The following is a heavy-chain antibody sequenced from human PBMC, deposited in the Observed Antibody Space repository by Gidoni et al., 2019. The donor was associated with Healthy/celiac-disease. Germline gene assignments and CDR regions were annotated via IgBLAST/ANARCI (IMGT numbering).Heavy chain of an antibody. CDR1: GFPFSSYA. CDR2: ISSNGCST. Sequence: VQLGESGGGLVQPVGSLRLHCEAAGFPFSSYAMHWVRQAPGKVLEYVSAISSNGCSTYYATSLKGRFTISRDNSKNTLYLQIGSLRAEDMAVYYCARDRYYSDAFDILGQGTMVTVSS. D-gene: IGHD3-22*01. J-gene: IGHJ3*02. CDR3: ARDRYYSDAFDI. V-gene: IGHV3-64*01.